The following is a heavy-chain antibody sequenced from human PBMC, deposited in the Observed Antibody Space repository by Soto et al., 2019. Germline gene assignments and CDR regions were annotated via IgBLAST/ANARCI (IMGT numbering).Heavy chain of an antibody. CDR3: ARHFSRGWVYPPGMDV. CDR1: GGSISSDSYY. Sequence: QLQLQESGPGLVRPSETLSLTCTVSGGSISSDSYYWGWIRQPPGKGLEWIGSIYYSGDTYYSSCHKRRVSLPLGTCKNQFSRALRSVTAADTAVFYCARHFSRGWVYPPGMDVWGQGTTVTVSS. CDR2: IYYSGDT. D-gene: IGHD1-26*01. V-gene: IGHV4-39*01. J-gene: IGHJ6*02.